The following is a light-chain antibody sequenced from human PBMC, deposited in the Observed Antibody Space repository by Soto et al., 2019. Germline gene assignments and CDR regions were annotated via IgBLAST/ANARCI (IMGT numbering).Light chain of an antibody. Sequence: DIQMTQSPSTLSASVGDRVTITCRASQSISSWLAWYQQKPGKAPKLLIYKASSLESGVPSSFSGSGSGTEFTLTISSLQPDDFATYYCQQYNSYPWTFGQGTTV. J-gene: IGKJ1*01. V-gene: IGKV1-5*03. CDR2: KAS. CDR3: QQYNSYPWT. CDR1: QSISSW.